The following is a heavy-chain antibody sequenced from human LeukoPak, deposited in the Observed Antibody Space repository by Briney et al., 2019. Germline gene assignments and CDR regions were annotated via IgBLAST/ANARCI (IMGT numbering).Heavy chain of an antibody. D-gene: IGHD6-13*01. CDR1: GYTFTSYY. J-gene: IGHJ4*02. CDR3: ARNLWSGIAAAGTRGRMGYFDY. V-gene: IGHV1-46*01. CDR2: INPSGGST. Sequence: ASVKVSCKASGYTFTSYYMHWVRQAPGQGLEWMGIINPSGGSTSYAQKFQGRVTMTRDTSTSTVYMELSSLRSEDTAVYYCARNLWSGIAAAGTRGRMGYFDYWGQGTLVTVSS.